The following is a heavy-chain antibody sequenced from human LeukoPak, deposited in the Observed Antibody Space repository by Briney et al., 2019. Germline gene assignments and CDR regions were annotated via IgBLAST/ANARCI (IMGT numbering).Heavy chain of an antibody. Sequence: ASVKVSCKASAYTFTGYYMHWVRQAPGKGLEWMGWINPNSGGTNYAQKFQGRVTVTRDTSKNQISLRLSSLTAADTAIYYCARSMVRGDHRGRFDYWGQGTLVTVSS. V-gene: IGHV1-2*02. J-gene: IGHJ4*02. CDR2: INPNSGGT. D-gene: IGHD3-10*01. CDR3: ARSMVRGDHRGRFDY. CDR1: AYTFTGYY.